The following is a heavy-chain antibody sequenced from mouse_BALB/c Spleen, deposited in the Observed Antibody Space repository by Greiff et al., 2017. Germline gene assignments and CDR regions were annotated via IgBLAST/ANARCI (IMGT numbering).Heavy chain of an antibody. CDR3: ARGDGNLWFAY. V-gene: IGHV5-4*02. Sequence: EVQGVESGGGLVKPGGSLKLSCAASGFTFSDYYLYWVRQTPEKRLEWVATISDGGSYTYYPDSVKGRFTISRDNAKNNLYLQMSSLKSEDTAMYYCARGDGNLWFAYWGQGTLVTVSA. CDR1: GFTFSDYY. J-gene: IGHJ3*01. D-gene: IGHD2-1*01. CDR2: ISDGGSYT.